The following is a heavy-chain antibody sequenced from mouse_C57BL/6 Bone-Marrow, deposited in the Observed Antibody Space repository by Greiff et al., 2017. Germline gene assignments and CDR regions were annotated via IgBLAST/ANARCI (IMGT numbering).Heavy chain of an antibody. V-gene: IGHV1-76*01. D-gene: IGHD3-2*02. CDR1: GYTFTDYY. CDR3: ARDGGGSSGYVLMDY. J-gene: IGHJ4*01. Sequence: VQLQQSGAELVRPGASVKLSCKASGYTFTDYYINWVKQRPGQGLEWIARIYPGSGNTYYNEKFTGKATLTAEKSSSTAYMQLSSLTSADSAVYFCARDGGGSSGYVLMDYGGQGTSVTVSS. CDR2: IYPGSGNT.